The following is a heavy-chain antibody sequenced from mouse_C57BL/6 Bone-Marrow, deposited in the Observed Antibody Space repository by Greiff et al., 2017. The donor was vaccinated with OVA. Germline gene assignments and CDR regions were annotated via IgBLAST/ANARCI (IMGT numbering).Heavy chain of an antibody. Sequence: VQLQQSGPELVKPGASVKISCKASGYTFTDYYMNWVKQSHGKSLEWIGDINPNNGGTSYNQKFKGKATLTVDKSSSTAYMELRSLTSEDSAVYYCARYPLFYDGYSYFDVWGTGTTVTVSS. CDR2: INPNNGGT. D-gene: IGHD2-3*01. CDR3: ARYPLFYDGYSYFDV. V-gene: IGHV1-26*01. J-gene: IGHJ1*03. CDR1: GYTFTDYY.